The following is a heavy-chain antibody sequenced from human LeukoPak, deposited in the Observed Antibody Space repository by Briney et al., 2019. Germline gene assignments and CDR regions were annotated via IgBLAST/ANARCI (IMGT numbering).Heavy chain of an antibody. CDR1: GGSISSYY. Sequence: SETLSLTCTVSGGSISSYYWSWIRQPAGKGLEWIGRIYTSGSTNYNPSLKSRVTMSVDTSKNQFSLKLSSVTAADTAVYYCARDGVFMAAAATLDGGWFDPWGQGTLVTVSS. CDR3: ARDGVFMAAAATLDGGWFDP. D-gene: IGHD6-13*01. V-gene: IGHV4-4*07. J-gene: IGHJ5*02. CDR2: IYTSGST.